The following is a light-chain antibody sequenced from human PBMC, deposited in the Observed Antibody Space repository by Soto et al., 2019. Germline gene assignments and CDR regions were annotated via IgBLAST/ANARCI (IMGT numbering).Light chain of an antibody. J-gene: IGLJ1*01. CDR3: SSYSSSSSV. CDR2: DVG. Sequence: QSALTQPASVSGSPGQSVTISCTGTSSDLGGYNFVSWYQYHPGKAPKLMIYDVGNRPSGVSVRFSGSKSGNTASLTISGLQAEDEADYYCSSYSSSSSVFGTGTKLTVL. V-gene: IGLV2-14*03. CDR1: SSDLGGYNF.